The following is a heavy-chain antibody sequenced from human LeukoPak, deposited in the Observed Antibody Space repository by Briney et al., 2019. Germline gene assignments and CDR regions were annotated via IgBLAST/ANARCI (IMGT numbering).Heavy chain of an antibody. CDR2: IYYSGST. CDR1: GGSISSYY. CDR3: ARLGGSYPHAFDI. V-gene: IGHV4-59*01. J-gene: IGHJ3*02. Sequence: SETLCLTCTVSGGSISSYYWSWIRQPPGKGLEWIGYIYYSGSTNYNPSLKSRVTISVDTSKNQFSLKLSSVTAADTAVYYCARLGGSYPHAFDIWGQGTMVTVSS. D-gene: IGHD1-26*01.